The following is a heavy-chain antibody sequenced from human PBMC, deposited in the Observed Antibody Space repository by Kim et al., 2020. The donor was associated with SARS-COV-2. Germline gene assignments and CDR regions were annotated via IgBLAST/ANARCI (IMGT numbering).Heavy chain of an antibody. V-gene: IGHV7-4-1*02. D-gene: IGHD2-21*02. CDR2: INTNTGNP. Sequence: ASVKVSCKASGYTFTSYAMNWVRQAPGQGLEWMGWINTNTGNPTYAQGFTGRFVISLDTSVSTAYLQISSLKAEDTAVYYCAMDQAYCGGDCLNEDLRSEYWGQGTLVTVSS. CDR1: GYTFTSYA. J-gene: IGHJ4*02. CDR3: AMDQAYCGGDCLNEDLRSEY.